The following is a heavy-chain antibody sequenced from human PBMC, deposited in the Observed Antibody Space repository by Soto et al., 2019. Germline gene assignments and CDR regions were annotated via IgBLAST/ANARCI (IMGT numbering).Heavy chain of an antibody. Sequence: ASVKVACKASGYTFTAYYVHWVRQAPGQGLEWMGWINPNTGGTKYAQKFQGWVTMTRDTSISTAYMELSRLRSDDTAMYYCTKSLNHYGMDVWGQGTTVTVSS. D-gene: IGHD3-10*01. V-gene: IGHV1-2*04. CDR2: INPNTGGT. CDR1: GYTFTAYY. CDR3: TKSLNHYGMDV. J-gene: IGHJ6*02.